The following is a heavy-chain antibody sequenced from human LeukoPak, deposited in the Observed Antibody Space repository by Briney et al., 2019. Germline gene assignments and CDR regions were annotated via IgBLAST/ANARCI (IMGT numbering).Heavy chain of an antibody. CDR3: ARDSSGYYYGRYFDY. V-gene: IGHV4-4*07. D-gene: IGHD3-22*01. Sequence: SETLSLTCTVSGGSISSYYWSWIRQTARKGLEWIGRIYTSGSTNYNPSLKSRVTMSVDTSKNQFSLKLSSVTAADTAVYYCARDSSGYYYGRYFDYWGQGTLVTVSS. CDR1: GGSISSYY. J-gene: IGHJ4*02. CDR2: IYTSGST.